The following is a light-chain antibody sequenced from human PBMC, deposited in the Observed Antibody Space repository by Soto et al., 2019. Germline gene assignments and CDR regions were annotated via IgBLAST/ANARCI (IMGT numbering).Light chain of an antibody. J-gene: IGKJ1*01. CDR1: QSISTW. Sequence: DIQMTQSPSTLSASVGDRVTITCRASQSISTWLAWYHQKAGKAPELLIYDASNLGSGVPSRFSGSGSGTEFTLTISSLQPDDFATYYCQQYNSYRTFGQGSK. CDR2: DAS. V-gene: IGKV1-5*01. CDR3: QQYNSYRT.